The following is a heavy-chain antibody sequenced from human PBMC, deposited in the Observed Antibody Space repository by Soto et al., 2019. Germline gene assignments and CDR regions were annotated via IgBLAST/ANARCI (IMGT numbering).Heavy chain of an antibody. Sequence: ESGGGLIQPGGSLRLSCAASGFTVSSNYMSWVRQAPGKGLEWVSVIYSGGSTYYADSVKGRFTISRDISKNTLYLQMNSLRAEDTAVYYCARHITMDPLLVYWGQGTLVTVSS. J-gene: IGHJ4*02. CDR1: GFTVSSNY. CDR3: ARHITMDPLLVY. V-gene: IGHV3-53*01. CDR2: IYSGGST. D-gene: IGHD3-10*01.